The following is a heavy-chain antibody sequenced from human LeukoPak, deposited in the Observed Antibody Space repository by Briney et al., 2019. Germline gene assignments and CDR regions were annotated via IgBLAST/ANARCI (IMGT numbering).Heavy chain of an antibody. Sequence: GGSLRLSCAASGFTFSSYAMSWVRQAPGKGLEWVSAISGSGGSTYYADSVKGRFTISRDNSKNTLYLQMNRLRAEDTAVYYCATSPYNWNDGYFDYWGQGTLVTVSS. V-gene: IGHV3-23*01. CDR2: ISGSGGST. J-gene: IGHJ4*02. D-gene: IGHD1-20*01. CDR3: ATSPYNWNDGYFDY. CDR1: GFTFSSYA.